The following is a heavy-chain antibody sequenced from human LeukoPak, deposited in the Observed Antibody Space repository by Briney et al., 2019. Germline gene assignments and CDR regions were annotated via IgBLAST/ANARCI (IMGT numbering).Heavy chain of an antibody. D-gene: IGHD3-10*01. V-gene: IGHV1-69*13. CDR1: GGTFSSYA. CDR3: ARDTPYYYGSGSYVLDAFDI. J-gene: IGHJ3*02. CDR2: IIPIFGTA. Sequence: SVKVSCKASGGTFSSYAISWVRQAPGQGLEWMGGIIPIFGTANYAQKFQGRVTITADESTSTAYMELSSLRSEDTAVYYCARDTPYYYGSGSYVLDAFDIWGQGTMVTVSS.